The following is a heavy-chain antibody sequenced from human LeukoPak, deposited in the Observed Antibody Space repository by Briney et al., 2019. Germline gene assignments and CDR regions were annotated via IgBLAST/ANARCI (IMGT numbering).Heavy chain of an antibody. CDR1: GGSISSGGYY. V-gene: IGHV4-31*03. CDR3: ARGAVRGVIDFDY. J-gene: IGHJ4*02. CDR2: IYYSGST. Sequence: ASQTLSLTCTVSGGSISSGGYYWTWLRQHPGKGLEWIGYIYYSGSTYYNPSLKSRVTMSVDTSKNQFSLKLSSVTAADTAVYYCARGAVRGVIDFDYWGQGTLVSVSS. D-gene: IGHD3-10*01.